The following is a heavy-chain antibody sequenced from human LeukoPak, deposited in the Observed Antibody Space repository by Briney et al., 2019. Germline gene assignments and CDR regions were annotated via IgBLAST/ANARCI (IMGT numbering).Heavy chain of an antibody. CDR2: IIPILGIA. D-gene: IGHD3-22*01. V-gene: IGHV1-69*04. Sequence: GASVKVSCKASGGTFSSYAISWVRQAPGQGLEWMGRIIPILGIANYAQKFQGRVTITADKSTSTAYMELSSLRSEDTAVYYCATARYYYDSSGLYYFDYWGQGTLVTVSS. J-gene: IGHJ4*02. CDR1: GGTFSSYA. CDR3: ATARYYYDSSGLYYFDY.